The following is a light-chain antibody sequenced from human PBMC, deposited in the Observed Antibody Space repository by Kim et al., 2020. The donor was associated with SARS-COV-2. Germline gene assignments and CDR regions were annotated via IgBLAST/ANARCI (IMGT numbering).Light chain of an antibody. CDR1: QSVSSSY. CDR2: GAS. Sequence: LSPGERATLSCRASQSVSSSYLAWYQQKPGQAPRLLIYGASSRATGIPDRFSGSGSGTDFTLTISRLEPEDFAVYYCQQYGSTGYTFGQGTKLEI. V-gene: IGKV3-20*01. J-gene: IGKJ2*01. CDR3: QQYGSTGYT.